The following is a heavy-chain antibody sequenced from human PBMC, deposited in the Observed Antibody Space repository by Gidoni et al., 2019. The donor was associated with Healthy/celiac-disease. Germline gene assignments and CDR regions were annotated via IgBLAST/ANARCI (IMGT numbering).Heavy chain of an antibody. CDR3: AKIGRGMAAGFDY. CDR2: ISWNSGSI. J-gene: IGHJ4*02. D-gene: IGHD3-10*01. V-gene: IGHV3-9*01. CDR1: GFTFDDYA. Sequence: EVQLVESGGGLVQPGRSLSLSCAASGFTFDDYAMHWVRQAPGKGLEWVSGISWNSGSIGYADSVKGRFTISRDNAKNSLYLQMNSLRAEDTALYYCAKIGRGMAAGFDYWGQGTLVTVSS.